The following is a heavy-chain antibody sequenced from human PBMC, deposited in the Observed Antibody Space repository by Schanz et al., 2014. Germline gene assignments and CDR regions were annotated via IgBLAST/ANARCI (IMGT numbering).Heavy chain of an antibody. J-gene: IGHJ6*02. D-gene: IGHD2-2*01. V-gene: IGHV3-11*04. CDR3: ARSPRDIVVVPAARYPLYYYYGMDV. CDR1: GFTFSDYY. Sequence: QVQLVESGGGLVKPGGSLRLSCAASGFTFSDYYMSWVRQAPGKGLEWVSYISSVGISKYYADPVKGRFTISRDSAKNSLYLQMNSLRAGDTAVYYCARSPRDIVVVPAARYPLYYYYGMDVWGQGTTVTVSS. CDR2: ISSVGISK.